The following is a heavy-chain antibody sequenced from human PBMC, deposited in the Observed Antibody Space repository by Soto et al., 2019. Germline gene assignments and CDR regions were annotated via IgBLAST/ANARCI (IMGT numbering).Heavy chain of an antibody. J-gene: IGHJ4*02. CDR2: IYYSGST. D-gene: IGHD6-13*01. CDR1: GGSINGYY. Sequence: TLSLTCTVSGGSINGYYGSRIRQHPGKGLEWIGYIYYSGSTYYSPSLQSRVSISVDTSKNQFSLKLSSVTAADTAVYYCARAAMGGSSWPFDYWGQGTLVTVSS. CDR3: ARAAMGGSSWPFDY. V-gene: IGHV4-31*03.